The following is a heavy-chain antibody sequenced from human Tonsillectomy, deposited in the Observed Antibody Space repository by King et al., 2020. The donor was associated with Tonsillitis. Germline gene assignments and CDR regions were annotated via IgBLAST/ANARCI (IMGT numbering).Heavy chain of an antibody. V-gene: IGHV4-39*01. CDR2: IYYSGST. CDR1: GGSISSSSYY. CDR3: AXXXYSXXDPFDX. D-gene: IGHD5-12*01. Sequence: QLQESGPGLVKPSETLSLTCTVSGGSISSSSYYWGWIRQPPGKGLEWIGSIYYSGSTYYNPSLKIRVTISVDTSKNHFSLKLTSVTAAATAVYYCAXXXYSXXDPFDXWGXGXLVTVS. J-gene: IGHJ4*02.